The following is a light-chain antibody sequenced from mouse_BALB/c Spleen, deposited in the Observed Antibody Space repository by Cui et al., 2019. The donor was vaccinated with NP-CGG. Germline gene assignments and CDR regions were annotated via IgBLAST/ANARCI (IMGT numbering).Light chain of an antibody. CDR2: GTN. CDR3: ALWYSNHWV. V-gene: IGLV1*01. J-gene: IGLJ1*01. CDR1: TGAVTTSNY. Sequence: QAVVTQESAPTTSLGETVTLTCRSSTGAVTTSNYANWVQEKPDHLFTGLIGGTNNRPPGVPARFSGSLIGDRAALIITGAQTEDEAIYFCALWYSNHWVFGGGTKLTVL.